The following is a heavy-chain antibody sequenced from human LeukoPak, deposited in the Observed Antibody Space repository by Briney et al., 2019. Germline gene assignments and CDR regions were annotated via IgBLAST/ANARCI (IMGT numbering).Heavy chain of an antibody. D-gene: IGHD6-13*01. CDR3: ARVRAAAGTGYYYYYYMDV. CDR1: GGSFSGYY. V-gene: IGHV4-34*01. J-gene: IGHJ6*03. Sequence: SETLSLTCAVYGGSFSGYYWSWLRQPPGKGLEWIGEINHSGSTNYYPSLTSRVTISVDTSKNQFSLKLSSVTAADTAVYYCARVRAAAGTGYYYYYYMDVWGKGTTVTVSS. CDR2: INHSGST.